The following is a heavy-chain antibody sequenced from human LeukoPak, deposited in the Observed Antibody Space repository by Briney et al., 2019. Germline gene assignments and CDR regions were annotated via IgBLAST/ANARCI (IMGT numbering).Heavy chain of an antibody. J-gene: IGHJ4*02. CDR3: ATYRQVLLPFES. CDR1: GFTFSRFA. Sequence: QPGGTLRLSCAASGFTFSRFAMIWVRQPPGKGLEWVSSIFPSGGEIHYAASVRGRFTNSRDNSKSTLSLQMNSLRAEDTAIYYCATYRQVLLPFESWGQGTLVTVSS. CDR2: IFPSGGEI. V-gene: IGHV3-23*01. D-gene: IGHD2-8*02.